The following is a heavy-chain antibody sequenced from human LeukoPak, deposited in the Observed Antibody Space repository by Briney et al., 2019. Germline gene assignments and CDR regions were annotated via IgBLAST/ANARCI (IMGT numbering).Heavy chain of an antibody. J-gene: IGHJ4*02. CDR1: GFTFSSYA. Sequence: GRSLRLSCAASGFTFSSYAMHWVRQAPGKGVEWVAVISYDGSNKYYADSVKGRFTISRDNSKNTLYLQMNSLRAEDTAVYYCARVLWHYYDSSRYYYLDYWGQGTLVTVSS. CDR3: ARVLWHYYDSSRYYYLDY. V-gene: IGHV3-30-3*01. D-gene: IGHD3-22*01. CDR2: ISYDGSNK.